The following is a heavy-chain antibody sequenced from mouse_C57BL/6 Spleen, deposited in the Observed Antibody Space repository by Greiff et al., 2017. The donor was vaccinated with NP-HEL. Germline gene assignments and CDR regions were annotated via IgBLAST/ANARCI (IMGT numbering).Heavy chain of an antibody. Sequence: VESGGGLVQPGGSLKLSCAASGFTFSDYYMYWVRQTPEKRLEWVAYISNGGGSTYYPDTVKGRFTISRDNAKNTLYLQMSRLKSEDTAMYYCARGGFAYWGQGTLVTVSA. V-gene: IGHV5-12*01. CDR2: ISNGGGST. J-gene: IGHJ3*01. CDR1: GFTFSDYY. CDR3: ARGGFAY.